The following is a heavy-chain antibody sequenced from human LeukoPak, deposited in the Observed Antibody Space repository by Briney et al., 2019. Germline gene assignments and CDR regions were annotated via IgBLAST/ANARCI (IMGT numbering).Heavy chain of an antibody. J-gene: IGHJ4*02. Sequence: PGGSLRLSRAASEFTFNSYAMSWIRQAPGKGLEWVSAISGSGGSTYYADSVRGRLTISRDNSKNTLYLQMNSLRAEDTAVYYCAKSGASIAARPMDYWGQGTLVTVSS. CDR1: EFTFNSYA. CDR3: AKSGASIAARPMDY. D-gene: IGHD6-6*01. V-gene: IGHV3-23*01. CDR2: ISGSGGST.